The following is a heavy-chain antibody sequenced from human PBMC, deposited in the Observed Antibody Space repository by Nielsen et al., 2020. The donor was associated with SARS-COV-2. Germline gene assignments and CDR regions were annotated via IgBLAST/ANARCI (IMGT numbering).Heavy chain of an antibody. V-gene: IGHV1-46*01. Sequence: ASVKVSCKASGYTFTSYYMHWVRQAPGQGLEWMGIINPSGGSTSYAQKFQGRVTMTRDTSTSTVYMELSSLRSEDTAVYYCARDLESIAARPGYFQHWGQGTLVTVSS. J-gene: IGHJ1*01. D-gene: IGHD6-6*01. CDR1: GYTFTSYY. CDR2: INPSGGST. CDR3: ARDLESIAARPGYFQH.